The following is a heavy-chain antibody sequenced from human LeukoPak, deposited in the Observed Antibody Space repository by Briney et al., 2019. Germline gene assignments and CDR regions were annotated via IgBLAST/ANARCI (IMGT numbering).Heavy chain of an antibody. J-gene: IGHJ4*02. CDR1: GFTFSNAW. CDR3: INSVVSLYYFDY. Sequence: GGSLRLSCAASGFTFSNAWMTWVRQAPGKGLEWVGRIQSKTDGGTTDYAAPVKGRFTISRDDSKNTLYLQMNSLKTEDTAVYYCINSVVSLYYFDYWGQGTLVTVSS. V-gene: IGHV3-15*01. CDR2: IQSKTDGGTT. D-gene: IGHD2-15*01.